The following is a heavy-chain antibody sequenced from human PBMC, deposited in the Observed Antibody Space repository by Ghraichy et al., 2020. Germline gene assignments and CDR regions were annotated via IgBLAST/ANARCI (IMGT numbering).Heavy chain of an antibody. D-gene: IGHD5-24*01. V-gene: IGHV1-18*01. Sequence: ASVKVSCKASGYTFTSYGISWVRQAPGQGLEWMGWISAYNGNTNYAQKLQGRVTMTTDTSTSTAYMELRSLRSDDTAVYYCASDLNVMDTNGYWGQGTLVTVSS. CDR2: ISAYNGNT. J-gene: IGHJ4*02. CDR3: ASDLNVMDTNGY. CDR1: GYTFTSYG.